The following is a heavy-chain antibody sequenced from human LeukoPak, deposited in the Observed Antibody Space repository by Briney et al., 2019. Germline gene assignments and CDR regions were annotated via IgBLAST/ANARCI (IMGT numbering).Heavy chain of an antibody. Sequence: GGSLRLSCAASGFTLSSYAMSWVRQAPGKGLEWVSAISGSGGSTYYADSVKGRFTISRDNSKNTLYLQMNSLRAEDTAVYYCAKGLYYLTGYYDYWGQGTLVTVSS. CDR1: GFTLSSYA. V-gene: IGHV3-23*01. J-gene: IGHJ4*02. CDR3: AKGLYYLTGYYDY. D-gene: IGHD3-9*01. CDR2: ISGSGGST.